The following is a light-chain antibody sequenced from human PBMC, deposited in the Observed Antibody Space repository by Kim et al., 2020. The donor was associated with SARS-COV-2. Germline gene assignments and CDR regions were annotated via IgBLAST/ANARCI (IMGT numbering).Light chain of an antibody. V-gene: IGLV2-23*01. CDR2: EGD. CDR1: SSNIGTYNL. CDR3: SSYASSTTCAL. J-gene: IGLJ2*01. Sequence: QSALTQPASVSGSPGQSITISCTGASSNIGTYNLVSWYQHHPGKAPKLIIYEGDKRPSGVSLRFSGSKSGNTASLTISGLQAEDEADYFCSSYASSTTCALFGGGTQLTVL.